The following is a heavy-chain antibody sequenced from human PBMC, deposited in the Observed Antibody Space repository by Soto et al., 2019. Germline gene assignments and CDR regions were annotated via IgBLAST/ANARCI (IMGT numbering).Heavy chain of an antibody. CDR2: IIPIFGTA. J-gene: IGHJ3*02. CDR1: GGTFSSYA. Sequence: SVKVSCKASGGTFSSYAISWVRQAPGQGLEWMGGIIPIFGTANYAQKFQGRVTITADESTSTAYMELSSLRSEDTAVYYCATSNPTYGGRVDDAFDIRGQGTMVTVSS. D-gene: IGHD4-4*01. CDR3: ATSNPTYGGRVDDAFDI. V-gene: IGHV1-69*13.